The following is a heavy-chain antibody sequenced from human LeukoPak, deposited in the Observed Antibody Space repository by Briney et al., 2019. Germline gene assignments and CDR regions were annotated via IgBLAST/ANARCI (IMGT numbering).Heavy chain of an antibody. V-gene: IGHV4-59*08. CDR2: IYYSGST. CDR1: GGSISSYY. D-gene: IGHD2-15*01. Sequence: SETLSLTCTVSGGSISSYYWSWIRQPPGKGLEWIGYIYYSGSTNYNPSLKSRVTISVDTSKNQFSLKLSSVTAADTAVYYCARPYCSGGSCYPFHMDVWGQGTTVTVSS. CDR3: ARPYCSGGSCYPFHMDV. J-gene: IGHJ6*02.